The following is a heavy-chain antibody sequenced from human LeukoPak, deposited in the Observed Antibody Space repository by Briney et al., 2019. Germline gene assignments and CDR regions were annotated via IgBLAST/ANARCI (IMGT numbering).Heavy chain of an antibody. Sequence: NPSETLSLTCAVYGGSFSGYYWSWIRQPPGKGLEWIGEINHSGSTNYNPSLKSRVTISVDTSKNQFSLKLSSVTAADTAVYYCARRGYYYGSGSYYIPGFRYWGQGTLVTVSS. D-gene: IGHD3-10*01. CDR3: ARRGYYYGSGSYYIPGFRY. V-gene: IGHV4-34*01. J-gene: IGHJ4*02. CDR2: INHSGST. CDR1: GGSFSGYY.